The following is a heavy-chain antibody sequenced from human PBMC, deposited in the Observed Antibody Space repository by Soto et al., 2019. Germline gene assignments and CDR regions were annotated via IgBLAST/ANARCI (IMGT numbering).Heavy chain of an antibody. V-gene: IGHV3-30*18. CDR1: GFTFSSYG. J-gene: IGHJ4*02. CDR2: MSYGGTDT. CDR3: AKQYGDYLYFFDY. D-gene: IGHD4-17*01. Sequence: QVQLVESGGGVVQPGRSLRLSCAASGFTFSSYGMHWVRQAPGKGLEWVALMSYGGTDTYYADSVKGRFTISRDNSKSTLYLQMNSLRPEDTAVYYCAKQYGDYLYFFDYWGQGTLVTVSS.